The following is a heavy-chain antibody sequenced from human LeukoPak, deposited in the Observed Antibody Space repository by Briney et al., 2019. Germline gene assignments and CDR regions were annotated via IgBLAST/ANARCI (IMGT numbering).Heavy chain of an antibody. J-gene: IGHJ4*02. CDR1: GFTFSSYA. CDR2: ISYDGSNK. Sequence: GGSLRLSCAASGFTFSSYAMHWVRQAPGKGLEWVAVISYDGSNKYYADSVKGRFTISRDNAKNSLYLQMNSLRAEDTAVYYCARDRGAHPGIAATRIDYWGQGTLVTVSS. D-gene: IGHD6-13*01. CDR3: ARDRGAHPGIAATRIDY. V-gene: IGHV3-30-3*01.